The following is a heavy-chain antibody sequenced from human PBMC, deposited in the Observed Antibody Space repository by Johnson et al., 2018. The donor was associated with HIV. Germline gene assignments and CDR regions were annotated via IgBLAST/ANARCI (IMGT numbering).Heavy chain of an antibody. CDR2: ITWSSGII. Sequence: VQVVESGGGLVQPGRSLRLSCAASGFSFDDFAMHWVRQVPGKGLEWVSGITWSSGIIAYADPVKGRFTISRDNAKNSLYLQMNSLRAEDTAVYYCARSFRDYEEDTFDIWGQGTMVTVSS. V-gene: IGHV3-9*01. D-gene: IGHD4-17*01. CDR3: ARSFRDYEEDTFDI. CDR1: GFSFDDFA. J-gene: IGHJ3*02.